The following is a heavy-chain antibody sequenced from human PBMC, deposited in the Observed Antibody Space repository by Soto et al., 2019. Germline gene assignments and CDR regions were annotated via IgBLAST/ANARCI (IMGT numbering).Heavy chain of an antibody. Sequence: QVQLQESGPGLVKPSETLSLTCAVSGYSISSGYYWGWIRQPPGKGLEWIGSISHSGSTYYNPSLKSRVTISVDTSKNQFSLKLSSVTAADTAVYYCARARLGEPPGYWGQGTLVTVSS. V-gene: IGHV4-38-2*01. CDR1: GYSISSGYY. D-gene: IGHD3-16*01. CDR2: ISHSGST. J-gene: IGHJ4*02. CDR3: ARARLGEPPGY.